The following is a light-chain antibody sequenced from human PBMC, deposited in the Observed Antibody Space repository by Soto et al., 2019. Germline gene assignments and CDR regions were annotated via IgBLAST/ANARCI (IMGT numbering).Light chain of an antibody. CDR2: EVS. CDR1: SSDVGGYKY. V-gene: IGLV2-14*01. CDR3: CSYTDSRTHI. Sequence: QSALSQPASVSGSPGQSITISCTGTSSDVGGYKYVSWYQKQPGKAPKLIIFEVSYRPSGISNRFSASKSGDTASLTISGLQADDEADDYCCSYTDSRTHIFGSGTKLTVL. J-gene: IGLJ1*01.